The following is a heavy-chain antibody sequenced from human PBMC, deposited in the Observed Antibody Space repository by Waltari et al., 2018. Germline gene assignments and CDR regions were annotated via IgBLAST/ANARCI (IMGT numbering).Heavy chain of an antibody. CDR1: GFTFEDYA. CDR3: AKDILGVRNYVFDY. V-gene: IGHV3-9*01. Sequence: EVQLVESGGGLVQPGRSLRLSCAASGFTFEDYAMHWVRQAPGKGLEWVSGISWNSGSIGYADSVKGRFTISRDNAKNSLYLQMNSLRAEDTALYYCAKDILGVRNYVFDYWGQGTLVTVSS. D-gene: IGHD4-4*01. J-gene: IGHJ4*02. CDR2: ISWNSGSI.